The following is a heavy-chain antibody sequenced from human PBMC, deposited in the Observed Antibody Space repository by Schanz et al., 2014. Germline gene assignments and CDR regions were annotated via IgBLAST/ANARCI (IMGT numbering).Heavy chain of an antibody. CDR2: ISGSGGST. Sequence: VQMVESGGGVVQPGRSLRLSCAASGFTFSSYAMSWVRQAPGKGLEWVSGISGSGGSTYYADSVKGRFTISRDNSKNTLYLQMSSLRAEDTAIYYCAKLSSSGRLAGYFDYWGQGALVTVSS. V-gene: IGHV3-23*04. CDR1: GFTFSSYA. D-gene: IGHD6-19*01. CDR3: AKLSSSGRLAGYFDY. J-gene: IGHJ4*02.